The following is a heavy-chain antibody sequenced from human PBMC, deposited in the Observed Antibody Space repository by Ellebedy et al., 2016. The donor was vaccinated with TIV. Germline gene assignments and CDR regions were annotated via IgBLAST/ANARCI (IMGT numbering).Heavy chain of an antibody. V-gene: IGHV3-15*01. J-gene: IGHJ4*02. CDR1: GFTFSSYS. Sequence: GGSLRLXXAASGFTFSSYSMNWVRQAPGKGLEWVGRIKSKTDGGTTDYAAPVKGRFTISRDDSKNTLYLQMNSLKTEDTAVYYCTTLPRIAAASMFDYWGQGTLVTVSS. CDR3: TTLPRIAAASMFDY. CDR2: IKSKTDGGTT. D-gene: IGHD6-13*01.